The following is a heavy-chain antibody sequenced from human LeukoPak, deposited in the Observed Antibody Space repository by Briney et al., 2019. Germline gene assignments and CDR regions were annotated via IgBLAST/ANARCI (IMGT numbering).Heavy chain of an antibody. D-gene: IGHD3-10*01. CDR3: AREMPSMVRGVLRQPNWFDP. V-gene: IGHV1-18*01. CDR2: ISTYNVNT. CDR1: GGTFSSYA. J-gene: IGHJ5*02. Sequence: ASVKVSCKASGGTFSSYAISWVRQAPGQGLEWMGWISTYNVNTNYAQKLQGRVTMTTDTSRSTAYMELRSLRSDDTAVYYCAREMPSMVRGVLRQPNWFDPWGQGTLVTVSS.